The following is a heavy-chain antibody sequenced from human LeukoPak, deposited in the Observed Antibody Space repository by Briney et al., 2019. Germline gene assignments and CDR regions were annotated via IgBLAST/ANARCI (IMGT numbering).Heavy chain of an antibody. CDR3: ARWGLQLWSHLDY. J-gene: IGHJ4*02. V-gene: IGHV4-34*01. CDR1: GGSFSGYY. CDR2: INHSGST. Sequence: SETLSLTCAVYGGSFSGYYWSWIRQPPGKGLEWIGEINHSGSTNYNPSLNSRFTISVDTPKNQFSLKLSSVTAADTAVYYCARWGLQLWSHLDYWGQGTLVTVSS. D-gene: IGHD5-18*01.